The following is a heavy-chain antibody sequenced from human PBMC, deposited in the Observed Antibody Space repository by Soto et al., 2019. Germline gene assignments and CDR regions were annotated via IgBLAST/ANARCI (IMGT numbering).Heavy chain of an antibody. Sequence: QVQLQESGPGLVKPSQTLSLTCTVSGGSISSGGYYWSWIRQHPGKGLAWIGYIYYSGSTYYNPSLKSRVTISVDTSKNQFSLKLSSVTAADTAVYYCAREGGAGSGSYSGYFDYWGQGTLVTVSS. CDR1: GGSISSGGYY. D-gene: IGHD3-10*01. CDR2: IYYSGST. J-gene: IGHJ4*02. V-gene: IGHV4-31*03. CDR3: AREGGAGSGSYSGYFDY.